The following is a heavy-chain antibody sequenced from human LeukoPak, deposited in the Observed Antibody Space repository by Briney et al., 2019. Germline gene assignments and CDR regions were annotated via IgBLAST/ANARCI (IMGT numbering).Heavy chain of an antibody. CDR2: IYYSGST. V-gene: IGHV4-59*01. D-gene: IGHD2-21*02. J-gene: IGHJ4*02. Sequence: SETLSLTCTVSGGSISSYYWSWIRQPPGKGLEWIGYIYYSGSTNYNPSLKSRVTISVDTSKNQFSLKLSSVTAADTAVYYCAKVTASGFFDYWGQGTLVTVSS. CDR1: GGSISSYY. CDR3: AKVTASGFFDY.